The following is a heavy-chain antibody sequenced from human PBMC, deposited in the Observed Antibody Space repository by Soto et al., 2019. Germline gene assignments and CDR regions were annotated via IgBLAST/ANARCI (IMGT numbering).Heavy chain of an antibody. J-gene: IGHJ6*02. V-gene: IGHV3-43*02. CDR2: ISGDGGST. CDR1: GFTFDDYA. Sequence: GGSLRLSCAASGFTFDDYAMHWVRQAPGKGLEWVSLISGDGGSTYYADSVKGRFTISRDNSKNSLYLQMNSLRTEDTALYYCAKVLISGSYYYYYGMDVWGQGTTVIVSS. CDR3: AKVLISGSYYYYYGMDV. D-gene: IGHD1-26*01.